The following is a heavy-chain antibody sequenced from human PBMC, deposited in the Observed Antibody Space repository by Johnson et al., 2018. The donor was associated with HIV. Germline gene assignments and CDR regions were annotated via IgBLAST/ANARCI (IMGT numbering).Heavy chain of an antibody. V-gene: IGHV3-30*18. D-gene: IGHD2-15*01. J-gene: IGHJ3*02. Sequence: QMQLVESGGGLVKPGGSLRLSCAASGFNFSDYYMSWIRQAPGKGLEWVAVISYDGSNKYYADSVKGRFTIYRDNSKNTLYLQMNSLRAEDTAVYYCAKNRLPDAGDAFDIWGQGTMVTVSS. CDR1: GFNFSDYY. CDR2: ISYDGSNK. CDR3: AKNRLPDAGDAFDI.